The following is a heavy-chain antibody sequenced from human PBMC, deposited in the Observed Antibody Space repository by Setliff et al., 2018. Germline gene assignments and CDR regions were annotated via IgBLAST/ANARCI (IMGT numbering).Heavy chain of an antibody. D-gene: IGHD5-18*01. Sequence: SETLSLTCTVSGGSISSGGYYWSWIRQHPGKGLEWIEYIYYSGSTYYNPSLKSRVTISVDTSKNQFSLKLSSVTAADTAVYYCARVPRFTDTRNAFDIWGQGTMVTVSS. CDR3: ARVPRFTDTRNAFDI. J-gene: IGHJ3*02. CDR1: GGSISSGGYY. V-gene: IGHV4-31*03. CDR2: IYYSGST.